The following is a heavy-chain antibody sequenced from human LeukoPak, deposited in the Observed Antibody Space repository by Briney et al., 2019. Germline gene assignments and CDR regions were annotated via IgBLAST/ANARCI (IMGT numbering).Heavy chain of an antibody. V-gene: IGHV1-24*01. CDR2: IDPEDGDT. CDR3: ATARYDDNDYYYYYMDV. D-gene: IGHD3-9*01. Sequence: ASVKVSCKISGYTLSDLSIHWVRQAPGKGLEWVGGIDPEDGDTVYARNFRGRFTVTEDTSTDTSYMELSSLTADDTAVYYCATARYDDNDYYYYYMDVWGDGTSVTVSS. CDR1: GYTLSDLS. J-gene: IGHJ6*03.